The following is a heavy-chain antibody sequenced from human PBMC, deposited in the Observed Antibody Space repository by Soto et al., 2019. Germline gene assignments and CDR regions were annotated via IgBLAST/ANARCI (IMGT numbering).Heavy chain of an antibody. J-gene: IGHJ4*02. V-gene: IGHV1-69*06. D-gene: IGHD3-3*01. CDR3: ARSFTKSRRGGVAFDY. CDR2: IIPLDGTT. Sequence: QVQLVQSGAEVQKPGSSVKVSCTTSGGPFSSFAINWVRRAPGQGLEWMGGIIPLDGTTTYAEKIQGRVTITADTSTSTAYMDLSSLTLEDTAVYYCARSFTKSRRGGVAFDYWGQGTLLTVSS. CDR1: GGPFSSFA.